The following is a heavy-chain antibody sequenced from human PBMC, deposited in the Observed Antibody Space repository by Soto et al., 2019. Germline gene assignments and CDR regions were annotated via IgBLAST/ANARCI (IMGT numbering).Heavy chain of an antibody. D-gene: IGHD6-19*01. Sequence: QITLKESGPTLVKPTQTLTLTCTFSGLSLSTSGVGVGWIRQPPGKPLEWLALIYWDDDKRYSPSLKSRLTITKDTPKNQGVLTMSNVDPVDTATYYCAHSRSTRRLGHWYFGLWGRGTLVTVSS. CDR1: GLSLSTSGVG. J-gene: IGHJ2*01. CDR3: AHSRSTRRLGHWYFGL. V-gene: IGHV2-5*02. CDR2: IYWDDDK.